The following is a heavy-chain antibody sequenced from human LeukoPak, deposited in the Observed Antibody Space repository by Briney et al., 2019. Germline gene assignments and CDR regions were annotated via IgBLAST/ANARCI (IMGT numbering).Heavy chain of an antibody. V-gene: IGHV4-39*07. CDR1: GGSISSSTYY. CDR2: IYYNGVT. CDR3: ARDPPDYALGAFDI. J-gene: IGHJ3*02. Sequence: ASETLSLTCTVSGGSISSSTYYWDWIRQPPGKGLEWIGGIYYNGVTYYYPSLKSRVTMSVDTSKNQFSLKLSSVTAADTAVYYCARDPPDYALGAFDIWGQGTMVTVSS. D-gene: IGHD4-17*01.